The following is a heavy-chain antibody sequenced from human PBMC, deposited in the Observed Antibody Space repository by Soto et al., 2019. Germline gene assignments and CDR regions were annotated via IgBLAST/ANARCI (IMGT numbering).Heavy chain of an antibody. Sequence: SETLSLTCAVYGGSFSGNYWSWIRQPPGKGLEWIGEINHSGSTNYNPSLKSRVTISVDTSKNQFSLKLSSVTAADTAVYYCARDNGYSYGYTLDHWGQGTLVTVSS. V-gene: IGHV4-34*01. CDR2: INHSGST. J-gene: IGHJ4*02. CDR3: ARDNGYSYGYTLDH. CDR1: GGSFSGNY. D-gene: IGHD5-18*01.